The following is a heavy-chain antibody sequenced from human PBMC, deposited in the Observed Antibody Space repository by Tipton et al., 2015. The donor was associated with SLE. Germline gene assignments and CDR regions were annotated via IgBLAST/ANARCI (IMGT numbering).Heavy chain of an antibody. V-gene: IGHV4-59*01. D-gene: IGHD3-10*01. CDR1: GGSISSYY. CDR2: IYYSGST. Sequence: TLSLTCTVSGGSISSYYWSWIRQPPGKGLEWIGYIYYSGSTNYNPSLKSRVTISVDTSKNQFSLKLSSVTAADTAVYYCARAPGDKWAFDIWGQGTMVTVSS. CDR3: ARAPGDKWAFDI. J-gene: IGHJ3*02.